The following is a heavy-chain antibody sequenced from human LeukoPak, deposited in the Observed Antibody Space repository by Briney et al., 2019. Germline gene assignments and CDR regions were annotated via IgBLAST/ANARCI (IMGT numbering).Heavy chain of an antibody. J-gene: IGHJ4*02. V-gene: IGHV4-39*07. Sequence: SETLSLTCTVSGGSISSSSYYWGWIRQPPGKGLEWIGSIYYSGSTYYNPSLKSRVTISVDTSKNQFSLKLSSVTAADTAVYYCARLGYYDFWSGYYLDYXGXXTLVTVSS. CDR1: GGSISSSSYY. D-gene: IGHD3-3*01. CDR2: IYYSGST. CDR3: ARLGYYDFWSGYYLDY.